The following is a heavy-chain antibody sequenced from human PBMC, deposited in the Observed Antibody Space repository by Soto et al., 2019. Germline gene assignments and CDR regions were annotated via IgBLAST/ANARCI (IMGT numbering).Heavy chain of an antibody. CDR1: GGSISSGGYY. D-gene: IGHD5-18*01. Sequence: QVQLQESGPGLVKPSQTLSLTCTVSGGSISSGGYYWSWIRQHPGKGLEWIGYIYYSGSTYYNPSLKSRVTISVDASKNQFSPKLSSVTAADTAVYYCARGGWIQLWSTGYYGMDVWGQGTTVTVSS. CDR2: IYYSGST. J-gene: IGHJ6*02. CDR3: ARGGWIQLWSTGYYGMDV. V-gene: IGHV4-31*03.